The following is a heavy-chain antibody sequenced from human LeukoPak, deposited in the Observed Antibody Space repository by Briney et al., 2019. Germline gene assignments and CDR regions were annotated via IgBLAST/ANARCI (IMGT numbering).Heavy chain of an antibody. Sequence: GGSLRLSCAASGFTFSSFAMNWVRQAPGKGLEWVSAISGSGGSTYYADSVKGRFTISRDNSKNTLYLQMNSLRAEDTAVYYCAKDVGYNPRFDPWGQGTLVTVSS. V-gene: IGHV3-23*01. J-gene: IGHJ5*02. CDR1: GFTFSSFA. CDR3: AKDVGYNPRFDP. D-gene: IGHD1-1*01. CDR2: ISGSGGST.